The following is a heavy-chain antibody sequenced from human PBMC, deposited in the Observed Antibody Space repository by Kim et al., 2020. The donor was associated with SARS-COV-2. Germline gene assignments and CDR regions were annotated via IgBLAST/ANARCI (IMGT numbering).Heavy chain of an antibody. V-gene: IGHV3-23*01. CDR1: GFTFNSYA. D-gene: IGHD1-26*01. CDR2: ISASGGST. CDR3: TKGTGLVGAKVFDF. Sequence: GGSLRLSCAASGFTFNSYAMSWVRQAPGKGLEWVSVISASGGSTYYADSVKGRFAISRDNSKNTLYMQMNSLRAEDTAVYYCTKGTGLVGAKVFDFWGQGALVTVSS. J-gene: IGHJ4*02.